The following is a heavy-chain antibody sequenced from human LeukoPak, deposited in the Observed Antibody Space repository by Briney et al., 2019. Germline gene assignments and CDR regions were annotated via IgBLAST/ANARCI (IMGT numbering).Heavy chain of an antibody. CDR1: GFTFGTHG. V-gene: IGHV3-30*03. J-gene: IGHJ4*02. D-gene: IGHD3-22*01. CDR2: ISSDGSTK. Sequence: GRSLRLSCAASGFTFGTHGMHWVRQAVGKGLEWVAFISSDGSTKHYVDSVKGRFTISRDNSKNTLYLQMGSLRPEDSAVYYCARRASFYDISGCDHWGQGTLLTVSS. CDR3: ARRASFYDISGCDH.